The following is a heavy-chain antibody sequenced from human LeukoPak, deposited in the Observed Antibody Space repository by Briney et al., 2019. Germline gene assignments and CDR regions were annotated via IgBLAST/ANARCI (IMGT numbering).Heavy chain of an antibody. V-gene: IGHV4-31*03. D-gene: IGHD2-2*01. Sequence: SETLSLTCTVSGGSISSGGYYWSWIRQHPGKGLEWIGYIYYSGSTYYNPSLKSRVTISVDTSKNQFSLQLNSVTPEDTAVYYCARDRMPPKGYYGMDVWGQGTTVTVSS. CDR2: IYYSGST. CDR1: GGSISSGGYY. CDR3: ARDRMPPKGYYGMDV. J-gene: IGHJ6*02.